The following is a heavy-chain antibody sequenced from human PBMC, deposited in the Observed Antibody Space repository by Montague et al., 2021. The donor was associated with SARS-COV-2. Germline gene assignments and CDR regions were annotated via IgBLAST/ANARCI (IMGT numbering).Heavy chain of an antibody. CDR3: ARSGLDYVDYTRALDI. J-gene: IGHJ3*02. CDR2: NYYSGST. CDR1: GGPSSSGVYY. Sequence: TLSLTCTVTGGPSSSGVYYWSRIRQQPAKALEWIGNNYYSGSTTYNPSPKSRRTISVDTSKNQFSLKLSSVTAADTAVYYCARSGLDYVDYTRALDIWGQGTMVTVSS. D-gene: IGHD4-17*01. V-gene: IGHV4-31*03.